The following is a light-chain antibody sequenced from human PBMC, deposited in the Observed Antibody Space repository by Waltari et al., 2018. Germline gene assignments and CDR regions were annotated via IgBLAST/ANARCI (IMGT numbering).Light chain of an antibody. V-gene: IGKV1-39*01. CDR2: AAS. Sequence: DIQMTQSPSSLSASVGDRVTITCRASQSISSYLNWYQQKPGKAPKLLIYAASSLQSGVPSRFSVSGSGTDFTLTIISLQPEDFATYYCQQSYSTFTFGPGTKVDIK. CDR3: QQSYSTFT. J-gene: IGKJ3*01. CDR1: QSISSY.